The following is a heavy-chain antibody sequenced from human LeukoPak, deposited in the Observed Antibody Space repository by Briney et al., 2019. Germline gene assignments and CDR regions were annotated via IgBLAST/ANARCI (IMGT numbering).Heavy chain of an antibody. CDR3: AMYGSFFDY. CDR2: ISYDGSNK. V-gene: IGHV3-30*03. D-gene: IGHD2-8*01. CDR1: GFTFSSYG. J-gene: IGHJ4*02. Sequence: GRSLRLSCAASGFTFSSYGMHWVRQAPGKGLEWVAVISYDGSNKYYADSVKGRFTISRDNSKNTLYLQMNSLRAEDTAVYYCAMYGSFFDYWGQGTLVTVSS.